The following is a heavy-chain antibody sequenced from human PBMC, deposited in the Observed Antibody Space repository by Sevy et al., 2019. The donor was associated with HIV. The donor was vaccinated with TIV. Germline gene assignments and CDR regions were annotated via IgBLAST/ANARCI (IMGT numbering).Heavy chain of an antibody. Sequence: ASVKGSCKASGYTFTGYYMHWVRQAPGLGLEWMGWINPNSGGTKYAQKFQGRVTMTRDTSISTAYMELSRLKSDDTAVYYCTRGPSGFSGSDLAYWGQGTLVTVSS. CDR1: GYTFTGYY. J-gene: IGHJ4*02. V-gene: IGHV1-2*02. D-gene: IGHD3-22*01. CDR2: INPNSGGT. CDR3: TRGPSGFSGSDLAY.